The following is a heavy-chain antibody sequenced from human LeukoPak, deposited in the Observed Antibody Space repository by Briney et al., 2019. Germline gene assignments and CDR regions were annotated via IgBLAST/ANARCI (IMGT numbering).Heavy chain of an antibody. D-gene: IGHD1-7*01. CDR2: INPSGGST. J-gene: IGHJ3*02. CDR3: ARDSLELRGKGENALDI. Sequence: ASVKVSCKASGYTFTSYYMHWVRQAAGQGLEWMGIINPSGGSTSYAQKFQGRVTMTRDTSTSTVYMELSSLRSEDTAVYYCARDSLELRGKGENALDIWGQGTMVTVSS. V-gene: IGHV1-46*01. CDR1: GYTFTSYY.